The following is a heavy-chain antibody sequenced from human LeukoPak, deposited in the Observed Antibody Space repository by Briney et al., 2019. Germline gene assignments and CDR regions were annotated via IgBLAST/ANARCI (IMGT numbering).Heavy chain of an antibody. CDR1: GGSIISHQ. V-gene: IGHV4-4*07. J-gene: IGHJ4*02. D-gene: IGHD3-22*01. Sequence: PSETLSLTCTVSGGSIISHQWSWIRQPAGKGPEWIGRIHISGSTNYNPSLKSRVTISIDKSKKQFSLNLSAVTAADTAVYYCARDYYDNSGDFPFDRWGQGTLVTVS. CDR3: ARDYYDNSGDFPFDR. CDR2: IHISGST.